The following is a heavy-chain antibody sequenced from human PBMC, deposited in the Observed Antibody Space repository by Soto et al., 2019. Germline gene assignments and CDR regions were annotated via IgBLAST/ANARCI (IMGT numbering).Heavy chain of an antibody. V-gene: IGHV1-8*01. D-gene: IGHD2-2*01. J-gene: IGHJ4*02. CDR2: MNPNSGNT. CDR3: ARGEVGYCSSTRCYVVDY. Sequence: GASVKVSCKASGYTFTSYDINWVRQATGQGLEWMGWMNPNSGNTGFAQKFQGRVTMTRNTSISTVYMELSGLRSEDTAVYYCARGEVGYCSSTRCYVVDYWSQGTPVTVSS. CDR1: GYTFTSYD.